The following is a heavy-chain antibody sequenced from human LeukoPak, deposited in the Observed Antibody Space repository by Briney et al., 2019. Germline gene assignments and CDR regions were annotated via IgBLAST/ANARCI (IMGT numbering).Heavy chain of an antibody. CDR3: ARYRFLEWLLYPTSLYYGMDV. J-gene: IGHJ6*02. Sequence: GASVKVPCKASGYTFTGYYMHWVRQAPGQGLEWMGWINPNSGGTNYAQKFQGRVTMTRDTSISTAYMELSRLRSDDTAVYYCARYRFLEWLLYPTSLYYGMDVWGQGTTVTVSS. CDR1: GYTFTGYY. V-gene: IGHV1-2*02. CDR2: INPNSGGT. D-gene: IGHD3-3*01.